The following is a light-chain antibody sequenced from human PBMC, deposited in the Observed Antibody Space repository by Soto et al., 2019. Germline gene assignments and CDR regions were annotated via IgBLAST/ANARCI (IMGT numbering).Light chain of an antibody. CDR1: ESVSRN. J-gene: IGKJ5*01. Sequence: EVVMTQSPATLSVSPGERATLSCRASESVSRNLAWYQQKPGQAPRLLIYGASSRATGIPDRFSGSGSGTDFTLTISRLEPEDFAVYYCQQRYNWPVTFGQGTHWRL. CDR3: QQRYNWPVT. CDR2: GAS. V-gene: IGKV3D-20*02.